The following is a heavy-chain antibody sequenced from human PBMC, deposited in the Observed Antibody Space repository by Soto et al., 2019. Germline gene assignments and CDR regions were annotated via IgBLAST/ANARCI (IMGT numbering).Heavy chain of an antibody. D-gene: IGHD1-26*01. CDR3: ARAKAVGATSYFDY. Sequence: GWSLRLSCASSGFTFISYGMHWVRQAPGKGLEWVAVIWYDGSNKYYADSVKGRFTISRDNSKNTLYLQMNSLRAEDTAVYYCARAKAVGATSYFDYWGQGTLVTVSS. CDR2: IWYDGSNK. V-gene: IGHV3-33*01. J-gene: IGHJ4*02. CDR1: GFTFISYG.